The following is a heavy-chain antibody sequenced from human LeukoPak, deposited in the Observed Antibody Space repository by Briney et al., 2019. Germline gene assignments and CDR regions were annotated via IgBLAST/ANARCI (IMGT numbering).Heavy chain of an antibody. V-gene: IGHV5-10-1*01. D-gene: IGHD6-6*01. CDR3: ARRGRSSSNFDF. CDR1: GYILTSYW. CDR2: IDPTDSYT. Sequence: GESLKISCKCSGYILTSYWITWVRQMPGKGLEWMGMIDPTDSYTNYSPSFQGHVTISTDKSISTAYLQWSSLKASDTAIYYCARRGRSSSNFDFWGQGTLVTVSS. J-gene: IGHJ4*02.